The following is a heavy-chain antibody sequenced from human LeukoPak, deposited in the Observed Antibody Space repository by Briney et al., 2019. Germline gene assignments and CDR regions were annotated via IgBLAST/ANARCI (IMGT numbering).Heavy chain of an antibody. CDR3: ARVSYDSIDY. J-gene: IGHJ4*02. D-gene: IGHD3-22*01. V-gene: IGHV3-48*01. CDR2: ISSTSSTI. CDR1: GTYW. Sequence: PGGSLRLSCAASGTYWMHWVRQAPGKGLEWVSYISSTSSTIHYADSVKGRFTISRDNAKNSLYLQMNSLRADDTAVYYCARVSYDSIDYWGQGTLVTVSS.